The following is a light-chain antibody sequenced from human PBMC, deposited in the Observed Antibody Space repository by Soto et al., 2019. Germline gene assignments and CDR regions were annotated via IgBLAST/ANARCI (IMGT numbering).Light chain of an antibody. CDR1: QSISTN. V-gene: IGKV3-15*01. CDR3: QQYNDWPRT. Sequence: IAMTQSPSTRARAPRARRTRPCGASQSISTNLAWYQQKPGQAPRLLIYGASYRATEFPARLSGSGSGTEFTLTICSLQSEDFAVYYCQQYNDWPRTFGQGTKVDIK. J-gene: IGKJ1*01. CDR2: GAS.